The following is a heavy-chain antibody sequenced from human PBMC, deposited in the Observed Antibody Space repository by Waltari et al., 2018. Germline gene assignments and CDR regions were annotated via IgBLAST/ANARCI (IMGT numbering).Heavy chain of an antibody. CDR2: ISSSSSTI. D-gene: IGHD3-16*02. CDR3: ARSLSGFDY. J-gene: IGHJ4*02. V-gene: IGHV3-48*04. Sequence: EVQLVESGGGLVQPGGSLSLSCAVSGFTFSTYSMHWVRQAPGKGLEWVSYISSSSSTIYYADSVKGRFTISRDNAENSLYLQMNSLRAEDTAVYYCARSLSGFDYWGQGTLVTVSS. CDR1: GFTFSTYS.